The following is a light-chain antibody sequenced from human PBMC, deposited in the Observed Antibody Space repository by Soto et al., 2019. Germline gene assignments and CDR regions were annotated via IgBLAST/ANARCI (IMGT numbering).Light chain of an antibody. CDR2: EVS. CDR1: SSDVGSYDF. J-gene: IGLJ1*01. V-gene: IGLV2-14*01. Sequence: QSVLTHPASVSGSPGQSITMSCTGTSSDVGSYDFVSWYQQHPGKAPKLLIYEVSNRPSGVSARFSGSKSDNTASLTISGLQAADAADYFCSSYSSSTVRYVFGSGTKMTVL. CDR3: SSYSSSTVRYV.